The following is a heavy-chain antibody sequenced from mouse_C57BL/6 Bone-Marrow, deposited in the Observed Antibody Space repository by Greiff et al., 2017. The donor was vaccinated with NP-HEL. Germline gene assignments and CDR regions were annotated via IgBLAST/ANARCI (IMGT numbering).Heavy chain of an antibody. CDR2: IYPGDGDT. V-gene: IGHV1-82*01. Sequence: QVQLKESGPELVKPGASVKISCKASGYAFSSSWMNWVKQRPGKGLEWIGRIYPGDGDTNYNGKFKGKATLTADKSSSTAYMQLSSLTSEDSAVYFCARGYYGSSPYWYFDVWGTGTTVTVSS. CDR3: ARGYYGSSPYWYFDV. J-gene: IGHJ1*03. D-gene: IGHD1-1*01. CDR1: GYAFSSSW.